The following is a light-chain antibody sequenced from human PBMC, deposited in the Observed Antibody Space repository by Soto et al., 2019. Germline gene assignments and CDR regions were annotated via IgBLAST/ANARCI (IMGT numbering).Light chain of an antibody. CDR3: QQRINWPPLT. Sequence: EIVLTQSPATLSLSPGERATLSCRASQSVGGYLAWYQQKPGQAPRLLIYDAFNRVTGIPARFSGSGSGTDFTLTISSLEPEDFAVYYCQQRINWPPLTFGGGTKVEIK. CDR2: DAF. V-gene: IGKV3-11*01. CDR1: QSVGGY. J-gene: IGKJ4*01.